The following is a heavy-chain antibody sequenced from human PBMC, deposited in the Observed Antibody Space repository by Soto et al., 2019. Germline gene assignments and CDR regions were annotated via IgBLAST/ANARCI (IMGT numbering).Heavy chain of an antibody. CDR3: ARRDFWSGSDYGMDV. CDR1: GGSISSSSYY. V-gene: IGHV4-39*01. D-gene: IGHD3-3*01. Sequence: QLQLQESGPGLVKPSETLSLTCTVSGGSISSSSYYWGWIRQPPGKGLEWIGSIYYSGSTYYNPSLKSRVTISVDTSKNQFSLKLSSVTAADTAVYYCARRDFWSGSDYGMDVWGQGTTVTVSS. CDR2: IYYSGST. J-gene: IGHJ6*02.